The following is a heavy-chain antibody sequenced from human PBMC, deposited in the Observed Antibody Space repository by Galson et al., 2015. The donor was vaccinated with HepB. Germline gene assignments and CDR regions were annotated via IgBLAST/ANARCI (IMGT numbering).Heavy chain of an antibody. V-gene: IGHV1-2*02. CDR2: INPNSGGT. J-gene: IGHJ4*02. Sequence: SVKVSCKASGYTFTGYYMHWVRQAPGQGLEWMGWINPNSGGTNYAQKFQGRVTMTRDTSISTAYMELSRLRSDDTAVYYCARGLEYSSSPDHDYWGQGTLVTVSS. CDR3: ARGLEYSSSPDHDY. D-gene: IGHD6-6*01. CDR1: GYTFTGYY.